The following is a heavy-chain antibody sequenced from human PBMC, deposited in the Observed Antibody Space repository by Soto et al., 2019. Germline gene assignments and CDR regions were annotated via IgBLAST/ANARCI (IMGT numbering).Heavy chain of an antibody. CDR2: VSGRGGSV. Sequence: EVQLLESGGGLVQPGGSLRLSCAASGFPFSTSAMNWVRQAPGKGLEWVSAVSGRGGSVYYADSVRGRFTISRDNSKNTLYLQANSLRAEDTAIYYCAKGSVVGDDYYYGMDVWGQGTTVTVSS. CDR3: AKGSVVGDDYYYGMDV. CDR1: GFPFSTSA. D-gene: IGHD2-21*02. V-gene: IGHV3-23*01. J-gene: IGHJ6*02.